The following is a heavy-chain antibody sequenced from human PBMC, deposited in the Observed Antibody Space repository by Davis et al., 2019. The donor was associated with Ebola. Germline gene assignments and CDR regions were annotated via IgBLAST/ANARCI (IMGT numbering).Heavy chain of an antibody. J-gene: IGHJ6*02. Sequence: GGSLRLSCAASGFAFSGFAMHWVRQAPGKGLEWVSYISSRDGRTIDYADSVRGRFTISRDNAGKSLYLQMNSLRVEDTAVYYCARDLAAAPLRGYGHGLGVWGQGTTVTVSS. CDR2: ISSRDGRTI. CDR3: ARDLAAAPLRGYGHGLGV. V-gene: IGHV3-48*04. CDR1: GFAFSGFA. D-gene: IGHD2-15*01.